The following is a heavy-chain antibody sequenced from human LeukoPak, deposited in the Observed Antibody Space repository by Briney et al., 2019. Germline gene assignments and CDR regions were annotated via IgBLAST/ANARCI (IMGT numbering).Heavy chain of an antibody. CDR1: GYTFTSYW. CDR2: IYPGDSET. Sequence: ASVKVSCKASGYTFTSYWIGWVRQMPGKGLEWMGIIYPGDSETRYSPSFQGHVTISADKSISTAYLQWSSLKASDTAMYYCASQMATANWGQGTLVTVSS. V-gene: IGHV5-51*01. J-gene: IGHJ4*02. CDR3: ASQMATAN. D-gene: IGHD5-24*01.